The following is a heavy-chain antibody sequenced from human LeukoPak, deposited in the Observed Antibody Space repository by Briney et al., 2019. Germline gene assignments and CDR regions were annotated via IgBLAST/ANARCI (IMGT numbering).Heavy chain of an antibody. CDR2: IYNSGST. J-gene: IGHJ2*01. CDR3: ARDKGPYWYFDL. Sequence: PSETLSLTCAVSDGSISSYYWNWIRQPPGKGLEWIGNIYNSGSTDYNSSLKSRVTISVNLSKKQISLKLTSVTAADTALYYCARDKGPYWYFDLWGRGTLVTVSS. CDR1: DGSISSYY. V-gene: IGHV4-59*01.